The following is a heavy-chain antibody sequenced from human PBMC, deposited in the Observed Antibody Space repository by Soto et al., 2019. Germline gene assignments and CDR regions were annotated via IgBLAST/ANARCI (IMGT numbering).Heavy chain of an antibody. J-gene: IGHJ5*02. CDR2: INPNNGAT. CDR1: RYIFTAYF. CDR3: ASHDPGARFDP. V-gene: IGHV1-2*02. Sequence: QVQLVQSGAEVKKPGASVKVSCKAPRYIFTAYFMHWVRQAPGQGLEWMGWINPNNGATHYGLSFQGRVTMTSDTSISTAYMELSSLRSDDTAVYYCASHDPGARFDPWGQGTLGIGSS. D-gene: IGHD1-1*01.